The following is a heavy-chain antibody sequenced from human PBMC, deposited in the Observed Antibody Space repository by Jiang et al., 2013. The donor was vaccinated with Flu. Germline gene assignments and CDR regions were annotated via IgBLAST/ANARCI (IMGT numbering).Heavy chain of an antibody. Sequence: QLLESGGGLVQPGGSLRLSCAASGFTFSSYEMNWVRQAPGKGLEWLSYISTSGSRIYYADSVKGRFTISRDNAKNSLYLQMNSLRAEDTAVYYCARDRRISVAVVLGGLAFDIWGQGTIVTVSS. CDR3: ARDRRISVAVVLGGLAFDI. CDR2: ISTSGSRI. J-gene: IGHJ3*02. D-gene: IGHD6-19*01. V-gene: IGHV3-48*03. CDR1: GFTFSSYE.